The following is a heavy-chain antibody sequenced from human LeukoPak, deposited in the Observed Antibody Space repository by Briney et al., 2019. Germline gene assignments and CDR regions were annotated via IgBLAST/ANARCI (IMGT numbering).Heavy chain of an antibody. CDR3: ARVYSSSSGKNVFDI. J-gene: IGHJ3*02. D-gene: IGHD6-6*01. CDR2: IWYDGSNK. Sequence: PGGSLRLSCAASGFTFSSYGMHWVRQAPGKGLEWVAVIWYDGSNKYYADSVKGRFTISRDNSKNTLYLQMNSLRAEDTAVYYCARVYSSSSGKNVFDIWGQGTMVIVSS. CDR1: GFTFSSYG. V-gene: IGHV3-33*01.